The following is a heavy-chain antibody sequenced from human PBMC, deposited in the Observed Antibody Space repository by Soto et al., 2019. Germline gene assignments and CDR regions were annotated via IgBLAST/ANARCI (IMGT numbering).Heavy chain of an antibody. J-gene: IGHJ1*01. Sequence: QVQLVQSGAEVKKPGSSVKVSCKASGGTFSSYALSWVRQAPGQGLEWMGGIIPLFGTANYAQKFQGRVTIYADESTSTAYMDLSSLRSEDTAVYYCAKEGGSVVTAIPEYFQHWGQGTLLTVSS. D-gene: IGHD2-21*02. CDR3: AKEGGSVVTAIPEYFQH. V-gene: IGHV1-69*12. CDR1: GGTFSSYA. CDR2: IIPLFGTA.